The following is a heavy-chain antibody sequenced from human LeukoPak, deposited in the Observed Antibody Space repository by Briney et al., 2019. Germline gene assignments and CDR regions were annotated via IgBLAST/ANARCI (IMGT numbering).Heavy chain of an antibody. CDR3: ARVLTGTLWFDP. V-gene: IGHV4-59*01. J-gene: IGHJ5*02. D-gene: IGHD3-9*01. CDR2: VYYSGST. Sequence: PSETLSLTCTVSGGSISSYYWNWIRQPPGKGLEWIGYVYYSGSTNYNPSLKSRVTISVDTSKNQFSLKLSSVTAADTAVYYCARVLTGTLWFDPWGQGTLVTVSS. CDR1: GGSISSYY.